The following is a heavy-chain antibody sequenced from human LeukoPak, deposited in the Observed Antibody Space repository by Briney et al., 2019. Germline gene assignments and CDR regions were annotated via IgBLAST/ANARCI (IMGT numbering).Heavy chain of an antibody. Sequence: SQTLSLTCTVSADSLSSGGHYWAWIRQFPGKGLESIGFIHHSGRSRHNPSLKDRVAISVDTSRKQFAPKLSSVTAADTAMYYCARGGNRFGGFYFDYWGQGIQVIVSS. J-gene: IGHJ4*02. V-gene: IGHV4-31*03. CDR3: ARGGNRFGGFYFDY. CDR2: IHHSGRS. D-gene: IGHD3-10*01. CDR1: ADSLSSGGHY.